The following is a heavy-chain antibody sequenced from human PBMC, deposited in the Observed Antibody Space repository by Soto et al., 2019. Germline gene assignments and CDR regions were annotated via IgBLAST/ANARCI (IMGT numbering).Heavy chain of an antibody. D-gene: IGHD3-9*01. CDR2: INTDGSST. CDR1: GFTFSPFW. V-gene: IGHV3-74*01. J-gene: IGHJ5*02. Sequence: GGSLRLSCVASGFTFSPFWMSWVRQAPGKGLVWVSHINTDGSSTTYADSVKGRFTISRDNAKNTLYLQMNSLRAEDTAVYYCARCLTYYDILTGYHNAWFDPWRQGTLVTVSS. CDR3: ARCLTYYDILTGYHNAWFDP.